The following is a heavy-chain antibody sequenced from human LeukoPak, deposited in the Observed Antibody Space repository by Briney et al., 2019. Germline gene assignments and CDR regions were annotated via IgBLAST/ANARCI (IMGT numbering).Heavy chain of an antibody. J-gene: IGHJ6*03. V-gene: IGHV3-21*01. CDR1: GFSFSGYS. Sequence: PGGSLRLSCAASGFSFSGYSMIWVRQAPGKGLEWVSSISSNSRYISYADSVKGRFTISRDNAKSSLYLQMNSLRAEDTAVYYCALLSTTPNYYYYMDVWGKGTTVTVSS. CDR3: ALLSTTPNYYYYMDV. CDR2: ISSNSRYI. D-gene: IGHD1-1*01.